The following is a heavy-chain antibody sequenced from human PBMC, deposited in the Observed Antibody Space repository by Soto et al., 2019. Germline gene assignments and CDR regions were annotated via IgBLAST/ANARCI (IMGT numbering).Heavy chain of an antibody. CDR1: GYTFSGYH. D-gene: IGHD2-8*01. Sequence: ASVKVSCKASGYTFSGYHIHWVRQAPGQGLERMGWINPKSSATNYAQKFQGRVTMTGDTSISTAYIELSRLASDDTALYYCTRLNGAYNDYWGQRSLVTVSS. CDR2: INPKSSAT. J-gene: IGHJ4*02. CDR3: TRLNGAYNDY. V-gene: IGHV1-2*02.